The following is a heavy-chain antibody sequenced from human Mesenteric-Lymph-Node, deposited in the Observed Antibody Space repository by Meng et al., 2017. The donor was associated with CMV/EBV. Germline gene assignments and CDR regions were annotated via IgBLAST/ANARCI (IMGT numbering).Heavy chain of an antibody. CDR2: IYYSGST. J-gene: IGHJ4*02. CDR3: ARHDTVASPFAY. CDR1: RDSISGIPFY. V-gene: IGHV4-39*01. Sequence: CTVSRDSISGIPFYWAWIRQTPGKGLEWIATIYYSGSTYYNPSLKRRATLSVDTSNNEFSLRLNSMTAADTGVYYCARHDTVASPFAYWGQGTLVTVSS. D-gene: IGHD6-19*01.